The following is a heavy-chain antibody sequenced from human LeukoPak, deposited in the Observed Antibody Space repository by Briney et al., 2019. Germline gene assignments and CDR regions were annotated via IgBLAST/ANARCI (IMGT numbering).Heavy chain of an antibody. J-gene: IGHJ6*03. Sequence: GASVKVSCKASGGTFSSYAISWVRQAPGQGLEWMGGIIPIFGTANYAQKFQGRVTITADKSTSTAYMELSSLRSEDTAVYYCARDPYSSGPQGDYYYMDVWGKGTTVTVSS. CDR1: GGTFSSYA. D-gene: IGHD6-19*01. CDR2: IIPIFGTA. CDR3: ARDPYSSGPQGDYYYMDV. V-gene: IGHV1-69*06.